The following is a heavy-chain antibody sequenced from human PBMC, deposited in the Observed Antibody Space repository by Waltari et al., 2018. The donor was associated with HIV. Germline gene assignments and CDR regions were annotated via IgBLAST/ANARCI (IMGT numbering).Heavy chain of an antibody. CDR1: GYNFTSYD. CDR2: MNPNSGNT. Sequence: QVQLVQSGAEVKKPGASVTVSCTASGYNFTSYDINWVRQATGQRLEWMGGMNPNSGNTGYAQKFQVIVTMTTNTSIPTGYVELTSLRFEDTAVYYGARELAGATKGGWFDPWGQGTLVTVSS. V-gene: IGHV1-8*01. CDR3: ARELAGATKGGWFDP. J-gene: IGHJ5*02. D-gene: IGHD1-26*01.